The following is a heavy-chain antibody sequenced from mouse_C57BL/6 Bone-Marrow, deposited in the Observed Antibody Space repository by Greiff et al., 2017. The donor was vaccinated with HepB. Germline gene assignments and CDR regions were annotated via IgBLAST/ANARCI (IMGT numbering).Heavy chain of an antibody. Sequence: EVKVVESGGGLVKPGGSLKLSCAASGFTFSDYGMHWVRQAPEKGLEWVAYISSGSSTIYYADTVKGRFTISRDNAKNTLFLQMTSLRSEDTAMYYCARDYSNSFAYWGQGTLVTVSA. J-gene: IGHJ3*01. CDR2: ISSGSSTI. V-gene: IGHV5-17*01. D-gene: IGHD2-5*01. CDR3: ARDYSNSFAY. CDR1: GFTFSDYG.